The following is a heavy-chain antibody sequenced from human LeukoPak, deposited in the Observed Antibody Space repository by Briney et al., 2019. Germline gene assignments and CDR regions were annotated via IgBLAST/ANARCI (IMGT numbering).Heavy chain of an antibody. Sequence: SETLSLTCAVSGGSISSSNWWSWVRQPPGKGLEWIGSIYYSGSTYYNPSLKSRVTISVDTSKNQFSLKLSSVTAAGTAVYYCARRAGTTVTTKFDYWGQGTLVTVSS. V-gene: IGHV4-4*02. CDR2: IYYSGST. J-gene: IGHJ4*02. CDR3: ARRAGTTVTTKFDY. D-gene: IGHD4-17*01. CDR1: GGSISSSNW.